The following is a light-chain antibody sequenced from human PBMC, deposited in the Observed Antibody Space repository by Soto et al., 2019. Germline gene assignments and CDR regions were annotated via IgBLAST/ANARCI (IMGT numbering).Light chain of an antibody. Sequence: QSALTQPASVSGTPGQSITISCTGSNSDVGIYDFVSWYQHHPGRAPKLIVSEVSHRPSGVSNRFSGSKSGNTASLTISGLQSEDEADYYCISYTSYDVRYGFGTVTKLTVL. J-gene: IGLJ1*01. V-gene: IGLV2-14*01. CDR1: NSDVGIYDF. CDR3: ISYTSYDVRYG. CDR2: EVS.